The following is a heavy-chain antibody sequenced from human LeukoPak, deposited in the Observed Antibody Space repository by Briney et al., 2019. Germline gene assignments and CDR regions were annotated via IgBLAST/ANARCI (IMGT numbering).Heavy chain of an antibody. Sequence: PSETLSLTCAVSGGSISSGGYSWSWIRQPPGKGLEWIGYIYHSGSTYYNPSLKSRVTISVDRSKNQFSLKLSSVTAADTAVYYCARGAQDCSDYWGQGTLVTVSS. J-gene: IGHJ4*02. CDR2: IYHSGST. V-gene: IGHV4-30-2*01. D-gene: IGHD2-21*01. CDR3: ARGAQDCSDY. CDR1: GGSISSGGYS.